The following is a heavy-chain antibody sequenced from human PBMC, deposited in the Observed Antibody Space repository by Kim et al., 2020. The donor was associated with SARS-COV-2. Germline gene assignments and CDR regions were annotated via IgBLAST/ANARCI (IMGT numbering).Heavy chain of an antibody. D-gene: IGHD2-2*02. CDR2: ISGSGGST. V-gene: IGHV3-23*01. CDR3: AKAVAGFGVPAAIAYYYYGMDV. Sequence: GGSLRLSCAASGFTFSSYAMSWVRQAPGKGLEWVSAISGSGGSTYYADSVKGRFTISRDNSKNTLYLQMNSLRAEDTAVYYCAKAVAGFGVPAAIAYYYYGMDVWGQGTTVTVSS. CDR1: GFTFSSYA. J-gene: IGHJ6*02.